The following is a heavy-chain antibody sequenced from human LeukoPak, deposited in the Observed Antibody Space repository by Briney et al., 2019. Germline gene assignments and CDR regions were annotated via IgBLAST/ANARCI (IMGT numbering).Heavy chain of an antibody. V-gene: IGHV1-18*01. D-gene: IGHD1-26*01. CDR1: GYTFTSYG. J-gene: IGHJ6*02. CDR3: ARDNPRVGATMLYYYGMDV. CDR2: ISAYNGNT. Sequence: ASVKVSCKASGYTFTSYGISWVRQAPGQGLEWMGWISAYNGNTNYAQKLQGRVTMTTDTSTSTAYMELRSLRSDDTAVYYCARDNPRVGATMLYYYGMDVWGQGTTVTVSS.